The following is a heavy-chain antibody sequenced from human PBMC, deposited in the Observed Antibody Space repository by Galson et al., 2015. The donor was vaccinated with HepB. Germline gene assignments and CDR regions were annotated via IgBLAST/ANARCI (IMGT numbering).Heavy chain of an antibody. CDR1: GYSLTDLS. V-gene: IGHV1-24*01. J-gene: IGHJ4*02. Sequence: SVKVSCKVSGYSLTDLSIHWIRQAPGKGLEWMGGFGLEDGEDLYAQKFQGRLTLTHNTSTDIAYMDLSSLRSEDTAMYYCATGGDPGLPIFDSWGQGTLVTVSS. CDR3: ATGGDPGLPIFDS. CDR2: FGLEDGED. D-gene: IGHD3-10*01.